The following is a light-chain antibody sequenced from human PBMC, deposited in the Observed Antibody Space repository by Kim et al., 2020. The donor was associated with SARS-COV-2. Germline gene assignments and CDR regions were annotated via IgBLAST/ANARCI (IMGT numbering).Light chain of an antibody. CDR1: SSDVGGYNY. J-gene: IGLJ1*01. V-gene: IGLV2-11*01. Sequence: QSALTQPRSVSGSPGQSVTISCTGTSSDVGGYNYVSWYQQHPGKAPKLMIYDVSKRPSGVPDRFSASKSGNTASLTVSGLQAEDEADYYCCSYASNYRGVFGTGTKVTVL. CDR2: DVS. CDR3: CSYASNYRGV.